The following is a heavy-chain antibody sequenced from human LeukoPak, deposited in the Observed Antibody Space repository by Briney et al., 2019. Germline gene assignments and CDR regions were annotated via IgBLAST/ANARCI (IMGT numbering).Heavy chain of an antibody. CDR3: ARFGITVVRGGKYYFDY. J-gene: IGHJ4*02. Sequence: SETLSLTCTVSGGSISNYYWSWIRQPPGKVLEWIGHIYYSGATKYNPSLKSRITISVDTSKNQFSLMLSSVTAADTAVYYCARFGITVVRGGKYYFDYWGQGTLVTVSS. CDR2: IYYSGAT. D-gene: IGHD3-10*01. CDR1: GGSISNYY. V-gene: IGHV4-59*08.